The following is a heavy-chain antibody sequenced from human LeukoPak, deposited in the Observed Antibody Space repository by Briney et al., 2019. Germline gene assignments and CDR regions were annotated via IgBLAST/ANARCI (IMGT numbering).Heavy chain of an antibody. V-gene: IGHV4-39*01. CDR1: GGSISNTNYY. D-gene: IGHD3-10*01. CDR3: ARSQGVWFGELRGADPYFDP. J-gene: IGHJ5*02. Sequence: KPSETLSLTCTVSGGSISNTNYYWGWIRQPPGKGLEWIGSIYYSGSTYYNPSLKSRVTISVDTSKNQFSLKLSSVTAADTAVYYCARSQGVWFGELRGADPYFDPWGQGTLVTVSS. CDR2: IYYSGST.